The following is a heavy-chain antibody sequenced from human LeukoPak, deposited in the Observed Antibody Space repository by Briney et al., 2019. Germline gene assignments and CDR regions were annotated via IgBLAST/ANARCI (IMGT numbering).Heavy chain of an antibody. J-gene: IGHJ5*02. CDR3: AAASYDFWSGYDIKRFDP. D-gene: IGHD3-3*01. Sequence: GASVKVSCKASGYTFTSYYMHWVRQAPGQGLEWMGIINPSGGSTSYAQKFQGRVTMTRDTSTSTVYMELSSLRSEDTAVYYCAAASYDFWSGYDIKRFDPWGQGTLVTVSS. CDR2: INPSGGST. CDR1: GYTFTSYY. V-gene: IGHV1-46*01.